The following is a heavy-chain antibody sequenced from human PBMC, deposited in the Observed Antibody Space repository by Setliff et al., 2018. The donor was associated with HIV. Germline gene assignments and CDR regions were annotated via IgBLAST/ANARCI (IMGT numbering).Heavy chain of an antibody. CDR3: ATLARFAPDY. CDR1: GFTFRNSG. Sequence: GGSLRLSCVASGFTFRNSGMHWVRQAPGKGLEWVALIWIDGNRKEYADSVKGRFTISRDNSKNTVYLQMSTLRAEDTAIYSCATLARFAPDYWSQGTQVTVSS. CDR2: IWIDGNRK. V-gene: IGHV3-33*01. J-gene: IGHJ4*02.